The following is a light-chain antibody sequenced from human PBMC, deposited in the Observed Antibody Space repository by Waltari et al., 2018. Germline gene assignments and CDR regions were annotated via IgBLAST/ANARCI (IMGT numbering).Light chain of an antibody. CDR3: SSYTSSSTLV. V-gene: IGLV2-14*01. CDR1: SSDGGGYNY. J-gene: IGLJ1*01. Sequence: QSALTHPAPVSGSPGKAITISCTGNSSDGGGYNYVSWYQQHPGKAPQLMIDEVRNRASGGSNRFAGSTAGNTASLTISGLQAEDEADYYCSSYTSSSTLVFGTGTKVTVL. CDR2: EVR.